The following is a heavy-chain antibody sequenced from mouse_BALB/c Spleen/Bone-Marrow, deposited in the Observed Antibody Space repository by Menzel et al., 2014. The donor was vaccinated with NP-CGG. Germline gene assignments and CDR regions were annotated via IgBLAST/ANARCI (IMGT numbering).Heavy chain of an antibody. Sequence: VQLQESGAEFVMPGASVKMSCKASGYTFTDKWMHWVKQRPGQGLDWIGAIDTSDSYINYNQKFKGKASLTVDASSSTAYMHLSSLTSDDSAVYCCARGGHEFSLDYWGQGTSVIVSS. J-gene: IGHJ4*01. D-gene: IGHD3-3*01. CDR1: GYTFTDKW. V-gene: IGHV1-69*01. CDR3: ARGGHEFSLDY. CDR2: IDTSDSYI.